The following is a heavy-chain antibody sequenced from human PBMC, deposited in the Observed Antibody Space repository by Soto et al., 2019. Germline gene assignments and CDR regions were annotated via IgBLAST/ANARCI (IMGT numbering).Heavy chain of an antibody. D-gene: IGHD5-12*01. Sequence: GESLKISCKGSGYSFSSYWISWVRQMPGKGLEWMGRIDPSDSYTNYSPSFQGQVTISADKSISTAYLQWSSLKASDTAMYYCARRNYPRSGYDSVYYYGMDVWGQGTTVTVSS. CDR1: GYSFSSYW. V-gene: IGHV5-10-1*04. CDR3: ARRNYPRSGYDSVYYYGMDV. CDR2: IDPSDSYT. J-gene: IGHJ6*02.